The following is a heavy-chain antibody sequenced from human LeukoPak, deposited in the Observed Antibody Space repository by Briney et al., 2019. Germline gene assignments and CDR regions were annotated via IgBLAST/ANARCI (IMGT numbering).Heavy chain of an antibody. CDR1: GFTFSSYA. CDR2: ISYDGSNK. CDR3: ARDMGDCSGGSCYRDAFDI. V-gene: IGHV3-30*04. J-gene: IGHJ3*02. Sequence: PGGSLRLSCAASGFTFSSYAMHWVRQAPGKGLEWVAVISYDGSNKYYADSVKGRFTISRDNSKNTLYLQMNSLRAEDTAVYYCARDMGDCSGGSCYRDAFDIWGQGTMVTVSS. D-gene: IGHD2-15*01.